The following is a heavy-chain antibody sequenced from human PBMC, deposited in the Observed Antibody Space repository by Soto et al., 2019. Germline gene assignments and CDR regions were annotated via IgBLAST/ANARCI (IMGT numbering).Heavy chain of an antibody. Sequence: PSETLSLTCTFSGGSISNYYWSWIRQPPGKGLQWIGYIFSSGSTNYNPSLKSRVTISVNTSKNQFSLNLNSVTAADTAVYYCARQRRDFDYWGQGSLVTVS. V-gene: IGHV4-59*08. J-gene: IGHJ4*02. CDR2: IFSSGST. CDR3: ARQRRDFDY. CDR1: GGSISNYY.